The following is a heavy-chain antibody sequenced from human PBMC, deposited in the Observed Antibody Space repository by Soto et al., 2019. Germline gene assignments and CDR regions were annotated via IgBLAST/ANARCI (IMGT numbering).Heavy chain of an antibody. V-gene: IGHV4-59*01. CDR2: IYYSGST. J-gene: IGHJ5*02. CDR3: ARDGGGSSINWFDP. D-gene: IGHD2-15*01. Sequence: SETLSLTCTVSGGSISSYYWSWIRQPPGKGLEWIGYIYYSGSTNYNPSLKSRVTISVDTSKNQFSLKLSSVTAADTAVYYCARDGGGSSINWFDPWGQGTLVTVSS. CDR1: GGSISSYY.